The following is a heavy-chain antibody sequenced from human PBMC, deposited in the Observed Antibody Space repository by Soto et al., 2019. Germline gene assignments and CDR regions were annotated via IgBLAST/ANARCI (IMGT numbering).Heavy chain of an antibody. V-gene: IGHV4-39*01. Sequence: LSETLSLTCSVSGVSLNSGHYYWVWVRQPPGKGLAWIASVYYDESTYYNPSLKSRVTISIDKPRNQFSLTLKSVTAADTAVYYCGKVLIGATRHADVDSWGQGARVTVSS. CDR3: GKVLIGATRHADVDS. CDR1: GVSLNSGHYY. CDR2: VYYDEST. D-gene: IGHD2-15*01. J-gene: IGHJ4*02.